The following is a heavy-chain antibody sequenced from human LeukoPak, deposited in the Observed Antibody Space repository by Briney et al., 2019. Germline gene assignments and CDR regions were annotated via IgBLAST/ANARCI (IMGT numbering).Heavy chain of an antibody. CDR3: AIFAAAAGTRAFDI. D-gene: IGHD6-13*01. J-gene: IGHJ3*02. V-gene: IGHV3-21*01. CDR1: GFTFSSYS. Sequence: GGSLRLSCAASGFTFSSYSMNWVRQAPGKGLEWVSSISSSSYIYYADSVKGRFTISRDNAKNSLYLQMNSLGAEDTAVYYCAIFAAAAGTRAFDIWGQGTMVTVSS. CDR2: ISSSSYI.